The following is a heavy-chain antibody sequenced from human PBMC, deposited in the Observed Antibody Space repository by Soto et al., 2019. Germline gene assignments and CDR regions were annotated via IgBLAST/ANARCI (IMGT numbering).Heavy chain of an antibody. V-gene: IGHV3-7*03. CDR2: IKQDGSEK. D-gene: IGHD3-3*01. Sequence: EVQLVESGGGLVQPGGSLRLSCAASGFTFSSYWMSWVRQAPGKGLEWVANIKQDGSEKYYVDSVKGRFTISRDNAKNSLYLQMNSLRAEDTAVAYGAGLYFWSGYFQFDPWGQGTLVTVSS. J-gene: IGHJ5*02. CDR1: GFTFSSYW. CDR3: AGLYFWSGYFQFDP.